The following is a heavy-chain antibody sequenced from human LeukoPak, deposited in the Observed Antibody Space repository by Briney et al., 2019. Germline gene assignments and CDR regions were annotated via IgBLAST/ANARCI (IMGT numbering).Heavy chain of an antibody. J-gene: IGHJ4*02. CDR1: GFTFSGYV. Sequence: GGSLRLSCAASGFTFSGYVMSWVRQAPGEGLEWVSAVIGSYTYYADSVKGRFTISRDNSKNTLFLEMNSLRAGDKAVYYCAKGSSSSRPYYFDSWGLGTLVIVSS. V-gene: IGHV3-23*01. CDR3: AKGSSSSRPYYFDS. CDR2: VIGSYT. D-gene: IGHD6-13*01.